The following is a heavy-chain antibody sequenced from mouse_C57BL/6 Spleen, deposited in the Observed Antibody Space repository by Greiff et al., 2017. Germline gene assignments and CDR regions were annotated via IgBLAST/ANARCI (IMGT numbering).Heavy chain of an antibody. J-gene: IGHJ2*01. V-gene: IGHV1-4*01. Sequence: VQLKESGAELARPGASVKMSCKASGYTFTSYTMHWVKQRPGQGREWIGYINPSSGYTKYNQKFKDKATLTADKSSSTAYMQLSSLTSEDSAVYYCARSNDGYYPDYWGQGTTLTVSS. D-gene: IGHD2-3*01. CDR1: GYTFTSYT. CDR3: ARSNDGYYPDY. CDR2: INPSSGYT.